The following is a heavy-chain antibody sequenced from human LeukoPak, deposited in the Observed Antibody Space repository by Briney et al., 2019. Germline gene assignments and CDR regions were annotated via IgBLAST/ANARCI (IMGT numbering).Heavy chain of an antibody. J-gene: IGHJ4*02. CDR3: AKVPWVGTIT. CDR1: GFTFSHYG. D-gene: IGHD1-26*01. V-gene: IGHV3-30*04. CDR2: ISSDGVEK. Sequence: GGSLRLSCEASGFTFSHYGIHWVRQTPGKGLEWVAAISSDGVEKHYADSVKGRFTISRDNSKSTLYLQMNSLRAEDTALYYCAKVPWVGTITWGQGTLVIVSS.